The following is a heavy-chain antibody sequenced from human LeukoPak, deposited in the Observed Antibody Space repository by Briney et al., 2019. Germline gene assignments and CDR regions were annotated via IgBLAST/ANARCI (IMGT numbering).Heavy chain of an antibody. CDR2: ISGSGDRT. CDR1: GFTFSNYA. CDR3: AKDRIPVAGRQDIWDY. V-gene: IGHV3-23*01. D-gene: IGHD6-19*01. Sequence: GGSLRLSCVGAGFTFSNYAMTWVRQAPGKGLGWVSGISGSGDRTYYADSVKGRFTISRDNSKNTLYLQMNSLTDADSAVYYCAKDRIPVAGRQDIWDYWGQGTLVTVSS. J-gene: IGHJ4*02.